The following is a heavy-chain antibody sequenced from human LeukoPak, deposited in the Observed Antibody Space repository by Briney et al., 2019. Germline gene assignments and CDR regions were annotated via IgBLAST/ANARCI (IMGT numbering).Heavy chain of an antibody. D-gene: IGHD5-18*01. CDR2: ISYDGSRK. J-gene: IGHJ4*02. Sequence: PGGSLRLSCAVSGFTFSSYTMHWVRQAPGKGLEWVAFISYDGSRKYYADSVKGRFTISRDNSKNTLYLQMNSLRAEDTAVYYCARGAAGYSYGWGQGTLVTVSS. V-gene: IGHV3-30-3*01. CDR3: ARGAAGYSYG. CDR1: GFTFSSYT.